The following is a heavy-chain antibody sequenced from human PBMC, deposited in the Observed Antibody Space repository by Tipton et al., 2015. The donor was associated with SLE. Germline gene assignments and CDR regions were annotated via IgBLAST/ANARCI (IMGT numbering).Heavy chain of an antibody. CDR3: ARGYSYGYSYYGMDV. Sequence: TLSLTCTVSGGSISSGSYYWSWIRQPAGKGLEWIGRIYTSGSTNYNPSIKSRVTISVDTSKNQFSLKLSSVTAADTAVYYCARGYSYGYSYYGMDVWGQGTTVTVSS. D-gene: IGHD5-18*01. CDR1: GGSISSGSYY. CDR2: IYTSGST. J-gene: IGHJ6*02. V-gene: IGHV4-61*02.